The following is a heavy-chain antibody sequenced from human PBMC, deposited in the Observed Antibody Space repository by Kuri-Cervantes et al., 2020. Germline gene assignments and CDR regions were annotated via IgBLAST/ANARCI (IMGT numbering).Heavy chain of an antibody. CDR2: IVPVSSKP. V-gene: IGHV1-69*05. J-gene: IGHJ6*03. CDR3: ARPESGDGNYYYYYMDV. Sequence: SVKVSCKASGGILNNYGITWVRQAPGQGLEWMGGIVPVSSKPSYAEKFEGRVTITTDDSTSTAFMELSSLRPEDTAVYFCARPESGDGNYYYYYMDVWGKGTTVTVSS. CDR1: GGILNNYG. D-gene: IGHD2-21*01.